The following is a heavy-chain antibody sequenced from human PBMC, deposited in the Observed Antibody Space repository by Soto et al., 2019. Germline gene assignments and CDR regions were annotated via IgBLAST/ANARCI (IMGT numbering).Heavy chain of an antibody. D-gene: IGHD3-10*01. Sequence: QEQLVQSGAEVKKPGASVKVSCEASGYTFAAYYLHWVRQAPGQGLEWMGWINPTSGGTKYAQKFQGRVSMTGDTSISTAYMELRSLTSDDTAFYYCARDASSFSLFGERIPKNYYFDLWGRGTLVTVSS. J-gene: IGHJ2*01. V-gene: IGHV1-2*02. CDR1: GYTFAAYY. CDR3: ARDASSFSLFGERIPKNYYFDL. CDR2: INPTSGGT.